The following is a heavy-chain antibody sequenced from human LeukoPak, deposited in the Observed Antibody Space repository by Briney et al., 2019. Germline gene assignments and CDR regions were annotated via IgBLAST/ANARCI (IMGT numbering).Heavy chain of an antibody. V-gene: IGHV1-18*01. CDR1: GYTFTSYG. D-gene: IGHD3-9*01. Sequence: ASVKVSCKASGYTFTSYGISWVRQAPGQGLEWMGWISAYNGNTNYAQKLQGRVTMTTDTSTSTAYMELRSLRSDDTAVYYCATQRYYDILTGYYGGNPRGSDDAFDIWGQGTMVTVSS. CDR2: ISAYNGNT. CDR3: ATQRYYDILTGYYGGNPRGSDDAFDI. J-gene: IGHJ3*02.